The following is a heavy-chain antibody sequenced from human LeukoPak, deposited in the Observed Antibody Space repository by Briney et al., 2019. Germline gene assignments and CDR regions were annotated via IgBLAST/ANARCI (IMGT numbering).Heavy chain of an antibody. Sequence: MPSETLSLTCAVYGGSFSGYYWSWIRQPPGKGLEWIGEINHSGSTNYNPSLKSRVTISVDTSKNQFSLKLSSVTAADTAVYYCERGYGMDVWGQGTTVTVSS. CDR2: INHSGST. CDR1: GGSFSGYY. J-gene: IGHJ6*02. V-gene: IGHV4-34*01. CDR3: ERGYGMDV.